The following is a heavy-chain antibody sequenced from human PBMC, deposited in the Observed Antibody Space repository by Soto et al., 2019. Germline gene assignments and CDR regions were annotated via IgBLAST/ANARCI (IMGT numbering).Heavy chain of an antibody. CDR2: MNPNSGNT. J-gene: IGHJ6*02. CDR1: GYTFTSYD. D-gene: IGHD3-22*01. CDR3: ARLYDSSGYYYYYYGMDV. V-gene: IGHV1-8*01. Sequence: ASVKVSCKAAGYTFTSYDINWVLHATGQGLEWMGWMNPNSGNTGYAQKFQGRVTMTRNTSISTAYMELSSLRSEDTAVYYCARLYDSSGYYYYYYGMDVWGQGTTVTVSS.